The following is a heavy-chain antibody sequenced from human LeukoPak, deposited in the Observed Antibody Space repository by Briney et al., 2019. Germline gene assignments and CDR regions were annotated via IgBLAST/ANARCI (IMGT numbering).Heavy chain of an antibody. V-gene: IGHV3-48*03. CDR3: ARDCGGGSCYGPYDAFDI. CDR2: ISSSGSTI. Sequence: QSGGSLRLSCAASGFTLTDYSMNWVRQAPGKGLEWVSYISSSGSTIYYADSVKGRFTISRDNAKNSLYLQMNSLRAEDTAVYYCARDCGGGSCYGPYDAFDIWGQGTMVTVSS. D-gene: IGHD2-15*01. CDR1: GFTLTDYS. J-gene: IGHJ3*02.